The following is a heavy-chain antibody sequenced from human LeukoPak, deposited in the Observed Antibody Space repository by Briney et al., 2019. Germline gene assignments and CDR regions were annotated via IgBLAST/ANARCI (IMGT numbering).Heavy chain of an antibody. D-gene: IGHD5-24*01. Sequence: TGGSLRLSCAASGFTFSSYAMTWVRQAPGKGLEWVSVFTSGGNTKYADSVKGRFTIPRDIPKNTLYLQMNSLRAEDTALYYCAKSKDGYNYGAFDIWGQGTMVTVSS. J-gene: IGHJ3*02. V-gene: IGHV3-23*01. CDR1: GFTFSSYA. CDR2: FTSGGNT. CDR3: AKSKDGYNYGAFDI.